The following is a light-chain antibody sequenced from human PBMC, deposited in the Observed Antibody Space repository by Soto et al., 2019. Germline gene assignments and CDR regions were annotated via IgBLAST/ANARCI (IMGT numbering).Light chain of an antibody. CDR1: QSVGSS. CDR2: DAS. J-gene: IGKJ1*01. CDR3: QQRSNWPGT. Sequence: EIVLTHSPGTLSLSPCEKATLSFRASQSVGSSLAWYQQKPGQAPRLLIYDASNRATGIPARFSGSGSGTDFTLTISSLEPEDFAVYYCQQRSNWPGTFGQGTKVDIK. V-gene: IGKV3-11*01.